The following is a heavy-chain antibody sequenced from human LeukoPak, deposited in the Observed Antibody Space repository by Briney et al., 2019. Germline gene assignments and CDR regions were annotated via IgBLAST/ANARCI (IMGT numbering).Heavy chain of an antibody. CDR1: GFTFSSNA. V-gene: IGHV3-23*01. CDR2: ISGGGTTT. CDR3: AIALALGGSDSPCS. D-gene: IGHD2-21*01. J-gene: IGHJ5*02. Sequence: PGGSLRLSCTASGFTFSSNAMNWVRQAPGKGLEWVSGISGGGTTTNYADSVKGRSTISRDNSKNTLHLQMNSLRAEDTAVYYFAIALALGGSDSPCSWGQGTPLTVSS.